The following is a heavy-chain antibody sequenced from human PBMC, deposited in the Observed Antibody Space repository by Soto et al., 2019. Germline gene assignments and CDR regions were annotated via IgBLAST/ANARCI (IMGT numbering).Heavy chain of an antibody. D-gene: IGHD3-10*01. CDR2: ISYDGSNK. V-gene: IGHV3-30-3*01. J-gene: IGHJ6*02. CDR3: ARGGLWTYYYYGMDV. Sequence: GGSLRLSCAASGFTFSSYAMHWVRQAPGKGLEWVAVISYDGSNKYYADSVKGRFTISRDNSKNTLYLQMNSLRAEDTAVYYFARGGLWTYYYYGMDVWGQGTTVTVSS. CDR1: GFTFSSYA.